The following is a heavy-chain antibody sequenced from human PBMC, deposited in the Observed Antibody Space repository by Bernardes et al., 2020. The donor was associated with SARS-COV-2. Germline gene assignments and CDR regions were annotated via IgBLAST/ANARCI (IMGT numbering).Heavy chain of an antibody. D-gene: IGHD2-2*01. CDR2: IYWDDDE. V-gene: IGHV2-5*02. CDR3: APIRDYWHTRAIFDF. CDR1: GFSLTTNGVG. J-gene: IGHJ4*02. Sequence: GPTLVKPTQTLTLTCTFSGFSLTTNGVGVGWIRQPPGKALEWLALIYWDDDERYNSFLRGRLTITKDTSKNQVVLTMANMDPVDTATYYCAPIRDYWHTRAIFDFWGQGILVTVSS.